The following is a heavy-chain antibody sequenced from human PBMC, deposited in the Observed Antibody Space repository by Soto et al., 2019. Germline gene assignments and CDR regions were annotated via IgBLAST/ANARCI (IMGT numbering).Heavy chain of an antibody. V-gene: IGHV3-23*01. J-gene: IGHJ4*02. CDR1: GFTFSSYA. Sequence: QLGGSLRLSCAASGFTFSSYAMSWVRQAPGKGLEWVSAISGSGGSTYYADSVKGRFTISRDNSKNTLDLQMNSLRAEDTAVYYCAKDLPIVANRMVRGVIINHYFDYWGQGTLVTVSS. CDR3: AKDLPIVANRMVRGVIINHYFDY. CDR2: ISGSGGST. D-gene: IGHD3-10*01.